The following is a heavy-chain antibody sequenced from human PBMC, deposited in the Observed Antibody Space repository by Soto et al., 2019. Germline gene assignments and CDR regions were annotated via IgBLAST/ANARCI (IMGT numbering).Heavy chain of an antibody. V-gene: IGHV1-69*13. J-gene: IGHJ4*02. CDR1: GGTFSSYA. CDR2: IIPIFGTA. CDR3: ARGGWYWSSGYSRRPGDFDY. Sequence: ASVKVSCKASGGTFSSYAISWVRQAPGQGLEWMGGIIPIFGTANYAQKFQGRVTITADESTSTAYMELSSLRSEDTAVYYCARGGWYWSSGYSRRPGDFDYWGQGTLVTVSS. D-gene: IGHD3-22*01.